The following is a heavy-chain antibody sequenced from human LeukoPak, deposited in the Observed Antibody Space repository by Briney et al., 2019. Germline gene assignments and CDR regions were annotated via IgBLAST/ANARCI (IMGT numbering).Heavy chain of an antibody. CDR1: GYTFTSYY. J-gene: IGHJ1*01. Sequence: ASVKVSCKASGYTFTSYYMHWVRQAPGQGLEWMGIINPSGGSTSYAQKFQGRVTMTRDTSTSTVYMELSSLRSEDTAVYYCARGRWGCSSTSCYSEYFQHWGQGTLVTVSS. CDR2: INPSGGST. D-gene: IGHD2-2*01. V-gene: IGHV1-46*01. CDR3: ARGRWGCSSTSCYSEYFQH.